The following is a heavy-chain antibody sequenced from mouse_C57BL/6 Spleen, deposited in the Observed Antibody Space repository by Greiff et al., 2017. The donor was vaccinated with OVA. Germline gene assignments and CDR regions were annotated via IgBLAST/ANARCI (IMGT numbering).Heavy chain of an antibody. CDR3: ARGAAQATWFAY. D-gene: IGHD3-2*02. V-gene: IGHV1-53*01. CDR1: GYTFTSYW. J-gene: IGHJ3*01. Sequence: QVQLQQPGTDLVKPGASVKLSCKASGYTFTSYWMHWVKQRPGQGLEWIGNINPSNGGTNYNEKFKSKATLTVDKSSSTAYMQLSSLTSEDSAVYYCARGAAQATWFAYWGQGTLVTVSA. CDR2: INPSNGGT.